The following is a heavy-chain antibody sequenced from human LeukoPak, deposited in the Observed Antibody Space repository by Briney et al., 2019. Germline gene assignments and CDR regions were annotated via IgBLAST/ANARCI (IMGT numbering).Heavy chain of an antibody. V-gene: IGHV3-21*01. CDR3: ARDGQTGTTVY. J-gene: IGHJ4*02. D-gene: IGHD1-7*01. CDR2: ISSSSNSYI. CDR1: GFTFSSYS. Sequence: GGSLRLSCAASGFTFSSYSMNWVRQAPGKGLEWVSSISSSSNSYIYYADSVKGRFTISRDNAKNSLHLQMNSLRAEDTAVYYCARDGQTGTTVYWGQGTLVTVSS.